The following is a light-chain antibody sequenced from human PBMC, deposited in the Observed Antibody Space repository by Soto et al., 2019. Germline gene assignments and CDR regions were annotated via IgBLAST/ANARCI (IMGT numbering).Light chain of an antibody. V-gene: IGLV2-11*01. CDR2: DVS. CDR1: SSDVGGYNY. CDR3: CSYARTYTFDV. J-gene: IGLJ1*01. Sequence: QSALTQPRSVSGSPGQSVTISCTGTSSDVGGYNYVSWYQQHPGKAPKLMIYDVSKRPSGVPDRFSGSKSGNTASLTISGLQAEDEADYYCCSYARTYTFDVFGTGTKVTVL.